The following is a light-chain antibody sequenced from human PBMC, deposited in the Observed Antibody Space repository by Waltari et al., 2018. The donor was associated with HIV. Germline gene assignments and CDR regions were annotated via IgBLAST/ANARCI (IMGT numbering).Light chain of an antibody. CDR1: SSDVGGSNY. V-gene: IGLV2-8*01. CDR3: SLYAGSNNLV. Sequence: QSALTQPPSASGSPGQSVTISCTGTSSDVGGSNYVSWYQHHPGKAPKLMIYDVTTRPSGVPDRFSGSKSGNTASLTVSGLQAEDEADYYCSLYAGSNNLVFGGGTKLTVL. CDR2: DVT. J-gene: IGLJ2*01.